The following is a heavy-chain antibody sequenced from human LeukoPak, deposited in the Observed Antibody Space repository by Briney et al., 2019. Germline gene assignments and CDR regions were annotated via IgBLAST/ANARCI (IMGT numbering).Heavy chain of an antibody. D-gene: IGHD2-21*01. CDR3: ARDVAWTKFDY. Sequence: ASVKVSCKTSGYTFSGYYMHWVRQAPGQGLEWMGWINPNSGGTNYAQKFQGRVTMTRDTSISTAYMELSRLRSDDTAVYYCARDVAWTKFDYWGRGTLVTVSS. V-gene: IGHV1-2*02. CDR1: GYTFSGYY. CDR2: INPNSGGT. J-gene: IGHJ4*02.